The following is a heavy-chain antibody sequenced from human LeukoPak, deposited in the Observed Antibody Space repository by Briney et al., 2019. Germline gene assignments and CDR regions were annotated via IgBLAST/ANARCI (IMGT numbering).Heavy chain of an antibody. J-gene: IGHJ4*02. V-gene: IGHV3-23*01. CDR3: AKSPSGFWSGYPFDY. Sequence: GGSLRLSCAASGFTFSSYAMSWVRQAPGKGLEWVSVISGSGGSTNYADSVKGRFTISRDNSKNTLYLQMNSLRAEDTAVYYCAKSPSGFWSGYPFDYWGQGTLVTVSS. CDR2: ISGSGGST. D-gene: IGHD3-3*01. CDR1: GFTFSSYA.